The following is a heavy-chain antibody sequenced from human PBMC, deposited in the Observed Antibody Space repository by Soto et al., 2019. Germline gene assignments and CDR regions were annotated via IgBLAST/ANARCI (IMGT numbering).Heavy chain of an antibody. V-gene: IGHV3-23*01. D-gene: IGHD2-2*01. J-gene: IGHJ4*02. CDR3: ETGVCTVHHFDY. CDR2: ISGSGDYT. CDR1: GFTYRSYA. Sequence: EVQLLESGGGLVQPGGSLRLSCAASGFTYRSYAMSWVRQAPGKGLEWVSAISGSGDYTHYADSVKGRFTISRDNSKNTLFLQMNSLRVEDTAIYYSETGVCTVHHFDYWGEGALVTVSS.